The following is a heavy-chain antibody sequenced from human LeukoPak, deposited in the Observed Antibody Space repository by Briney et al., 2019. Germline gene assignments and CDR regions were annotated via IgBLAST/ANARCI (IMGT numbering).Heavy chain of an antibody. J-gene: IGHJ5*02. Sequence: PGGFLRLSCAASGFTFSSYAMSWVRQAPGKGLEWVSAISGSGGSTYYADSVKGRFTISRDNAKNSLYLQMNSLRAEDTAVYYCARALGQQLVNWFDPWGQGTLVTVSS. D-gene: IGHD6-13*01. CDR2: ISGSGGST. CDR1: GFTFSSYA. CDR3: ARALGQQLVNWFDP. V-gene: IGHV3-23*01.